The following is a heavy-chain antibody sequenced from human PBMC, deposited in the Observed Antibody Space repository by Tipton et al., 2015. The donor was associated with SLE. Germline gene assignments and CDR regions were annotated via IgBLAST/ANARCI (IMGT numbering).Heavy chain of an antibody. CDR2: INHSGST. CDR1: GGSFSGYY. V-gene: IGHV4-34*01. D-gene: IGHD6-19*01. J-gene: IGHJ4*02. CDR3: ARSEYSSGWGY. Sequence: TLSLTCAVYGGSFSGYYWSWIRQPPGKGLEWIGEINHSGSTNYNPSLKSRVTISVDTSKNQFSLKLSSVTAADTAVYYCARSEYSSGWGYWGQGTLVTVSS.